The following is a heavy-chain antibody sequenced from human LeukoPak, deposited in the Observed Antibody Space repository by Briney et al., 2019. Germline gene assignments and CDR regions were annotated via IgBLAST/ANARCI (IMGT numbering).Heavy chain of an antibody. J-gene: IGHJ3*02. V-gene: IGHV3-53*01. CDR1: GFTVSSNY. CDR3: ARDSMTTVAPGAFDI. CDR2: IYSGGST. D-gene: IGHD4-23*01. Sequence: GGSLRLSCAASGFTVSSNYMSWVRQAPGKGLEWVSVIYSGGSTYYADSVKGRFTISRDNAKNSLYLQMNSLRAEDTAVYYCARDSMTTVAPGAFDIWGQGTMVTVSS.